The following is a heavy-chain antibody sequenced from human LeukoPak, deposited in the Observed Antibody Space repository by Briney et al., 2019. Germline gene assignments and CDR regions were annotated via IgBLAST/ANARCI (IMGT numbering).Heavy chain of an antibody. CDR3: ASRKLGNDY. V-gene: IGHV4-39*07. CDR1: GGSISSNSYY. J-gene: IGHJ4*02. CDR2: FYYSGST. D-gene: IGHD7-27*01. Sequence: SSETLSLTCSVSGGSISSNSYYWGWIRQPPGKGLEWIGSFYYSGSTYYNPSLKSRVTISLDMSKSQFSLKLSSVTAADTAVYYCASRKLGNDYWGQGTLVTVSS.